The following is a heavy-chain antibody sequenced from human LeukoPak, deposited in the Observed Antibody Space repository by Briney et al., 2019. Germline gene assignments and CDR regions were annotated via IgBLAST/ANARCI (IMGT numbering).Heavy chain of an antibody. CDR3: ARDNIAASGVKYFQL. CDR2: IIPKFGST. V-gene: IGHV1-69*05. J-gene: IGHJ1*01. CDR1: GGTLSRYG. D-gene: IGHD6-13*01. Sequence: SVKVSCEASGGTLSRYGIGWVGQAPGQGLEGMGGIIPKFGSTNYAQKFQDRLTLTTDESTSTAYMELSNLRSEDTAVYFCARDNIAASGVKYFQLWGPGTLATISS.